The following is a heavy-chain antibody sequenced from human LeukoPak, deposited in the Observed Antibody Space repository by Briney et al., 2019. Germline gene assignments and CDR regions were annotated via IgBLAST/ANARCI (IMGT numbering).Heavy chain of an antibody. CDR3: ARDPSDYDFWSGYHNYFDY. D-gene: IGHD3-3*01. CDR2: ISWNSGDI. V-gene: IGHV3-9*01. J-gene: IGHJ4*02. Sequence: GGSLRLSCAASGFTFDDYAMHWVRQAPGKGLEWVSSISWNSGDIGYADSVQGRFTISRDNAKNSLYLQMNSLRAEDTAVYYCARDPSDYDFWSGYHNYFDYWGQGILVTVSS. CDR1: GFTFDDYA.